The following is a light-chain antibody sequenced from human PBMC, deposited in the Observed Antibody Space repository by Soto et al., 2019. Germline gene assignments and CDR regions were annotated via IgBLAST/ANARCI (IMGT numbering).Light chain of an antibody. Sequence: QPVLTQSPSASASLGASVKLTCSLSSGHSSYAIAWHQQQPEKGPRYLMRINSDGSHNKGDGIPDRFSGSSSGAERYLTISSLQSDDEADYYCQTWDTGIRVFGGGTQLTVL. CDR2: INSDGSH. J-gene: IGLJ2*01. V-gene: IGLV4-69*01. CDR3: QTWDTGIRV. CDR1: SGHSSYA.